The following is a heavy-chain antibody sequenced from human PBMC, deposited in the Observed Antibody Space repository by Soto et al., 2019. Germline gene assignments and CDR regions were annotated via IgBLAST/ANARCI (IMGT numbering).Heavy chain of an antibody. CDR1: GFTFSSYW. D-gene: IGHD6-13*01. CDR2: INSDGSST. V-gene: IGHV3-74*01. J-gene: IGHJ4*02. CDR3: ARDHSSSWDAPLDFDY. Sequence: GGSLRLSCAASGFTFSSYWMHWVRQAPGKGLVWVSRINSDGSSTSYADSVKGRFTISRDNAKNTLYLQMNSLRAEDTAVYYCARDHSSSWDAPLDFDYWGQGTLVTVSS.